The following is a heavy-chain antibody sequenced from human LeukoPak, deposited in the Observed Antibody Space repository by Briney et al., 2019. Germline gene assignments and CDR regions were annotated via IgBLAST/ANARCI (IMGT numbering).Heavy chain of an antibody. J-gene: IGHJ4*02. CDR1: GYTFTSYD. CDR3: AREGIAAAGRRFDY. V-gene: IGHV1-8*01. CDR2: MNPNSGNT. D-gene: IGHD6-13*01. Sequence: ASVKVSCKASGYTFTSYDINWVRQATGQGLEWMGWMNPNSGNTGYAQKFQGRVTITTDESTSTAYMELSSLRSEDTAVYYCAREGIAAAGRRFDYWGQGTLVTVSS.